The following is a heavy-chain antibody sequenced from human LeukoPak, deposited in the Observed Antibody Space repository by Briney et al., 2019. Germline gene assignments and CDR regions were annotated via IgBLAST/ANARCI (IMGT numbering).Heavy chain of an antibody. CDR2: IYYSGST. Sequence: KGLEWIGYIYYSGSTNYNPSLKSRVTISVDTSKNQFSLMLSSVTAADMAVYYCARSRSFDYWGQGTLVTVSS. CDR3: ARSRSFDY. J-gene: IGHJ4*02. V-gene: IGHV4-59*01.